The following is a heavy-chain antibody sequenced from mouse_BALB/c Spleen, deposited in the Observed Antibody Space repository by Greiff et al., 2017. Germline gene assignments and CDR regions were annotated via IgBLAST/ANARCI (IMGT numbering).Heavy chain of an antibody. Sequence: VKLMESGPGLVAPSQSLSITCTVSGFSLTSYGVSWVRQPPGKGLEWLGVIWGEGSTNYHSALISRLSIRKDNSKSQVFLKLNSLQTDDTATYYCAKPENGNYLAYWGQGTLVTVSA. V-gene: IGHV2-3*01. J-gene: IGHJ3*01. CDR3: AKPENGNYLAY. CDR2: IWGEGST. CDR1: GFSLTSYG. D-gene: IGHD2-1*01.